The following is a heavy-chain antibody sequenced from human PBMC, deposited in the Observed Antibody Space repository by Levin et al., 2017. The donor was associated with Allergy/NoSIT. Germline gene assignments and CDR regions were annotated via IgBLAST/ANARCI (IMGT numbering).Heavy chain of an antibody. D-gene: IGHD2-2*01. J-gene: IGHJ6*02. CDR2: ISWNSGTI. Sequence: SLKISCAGSGFTFDDYAMHWVRQAPGKGLEWVSGISWNSGTIGYSASVKGRFTISRDNAKKSLYLQMNSLRVEDTALYYCARGRGTIGYYYDLAVWGQGTTVTVSS. V-gene: IGHV3-9*01. CDR1: GFTFDDYA. CDR3: ARGRGTIGYYYDLAV.